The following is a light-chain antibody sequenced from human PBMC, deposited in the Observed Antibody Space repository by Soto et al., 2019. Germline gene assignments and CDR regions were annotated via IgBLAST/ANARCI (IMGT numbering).Light chain of an antibody. V-gene: IGKV1-12*01. CDR3: QQTNTFPWT. Sequence: DLQMTQSPSSVSASVGDIVTITCRASQDIGSWLAWYQQKPGKAPELLIYGSSNLQGGVPLRFSGSRYGTEFNFTLSGLQPEDFATYFCQQTNTFPWTFGPGTKVEIE. CDR2: GSS. J-gene: IGKJ1*01. CDR1: QDIGSW.